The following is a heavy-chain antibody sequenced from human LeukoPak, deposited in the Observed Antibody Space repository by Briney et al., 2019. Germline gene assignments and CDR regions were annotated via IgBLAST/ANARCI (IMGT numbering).Heavy chain of an antibody. D-gene: IGHD3-9*01. CDR1: GFTLTNYA. Sequence: PGGSLRLSCAVYGFTLTNYAVHWVRQAPGKGLEWLAVMSNDGKNKYLADSVKGRFSVSRDISKDALYLQMDSLRAEDTAVYYCAREGHSDLLTGYSPVEYYYYYMDVWGKGTTVTVSS. J-gene: IGHJ6*03. CDR2: MSNDGKNK. V-gene: IGHV3-30*04. CDR3: AREGHSDLLTGYSPVEYYYYYMDV.